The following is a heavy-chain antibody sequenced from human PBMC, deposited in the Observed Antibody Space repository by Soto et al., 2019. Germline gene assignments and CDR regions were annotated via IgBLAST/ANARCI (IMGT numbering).Heavy chain of an antibody. Sequence: QLQLQESGPGLVKPSETLSLTCTVSSASISSSSYTWGWIRQPPGKGLEWIGSIYHSGITYYNPSLNSRVTVSVDTSKNQFSLKVTSVTAADTAVYYCARLHGYCISSSCHGHYAMDVWGQGTTVTVSS. CDR2: IYHSGIT. V-gene: IGHV4-39*01. D-gene: IGHD2-2*01. CDR3: ARLHGYCISSSCHGHYAMDV. J-gene: IGHJ6*02. CDR1: SASISSSSYT.